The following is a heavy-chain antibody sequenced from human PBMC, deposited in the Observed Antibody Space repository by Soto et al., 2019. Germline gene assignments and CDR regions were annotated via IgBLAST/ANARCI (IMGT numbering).Heavy chain of an antibody. D-gene: IGHD6-19*01. V-gene: IGHV3-23*01. Sequence: EVPLLESGGGLVQPGGSLRLSCAASGFTFSSYAMSWVRQAPGKGLEWVSAISGSGGSTYYADSVKGRFTISRDNSKNTLYLQMNSLRADDTAVYYCAKVSSGYSGPYYFDYWGQGTLVTVSS. CDR1: GFTFSSYA. J-gene: IGHJ4*02. CDR3: AKVSSGYSGPYYFDY. CDR2: ISGSGGST.